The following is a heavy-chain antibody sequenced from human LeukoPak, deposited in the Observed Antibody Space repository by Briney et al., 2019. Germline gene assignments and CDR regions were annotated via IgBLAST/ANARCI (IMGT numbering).Heavy chain of an antibody. CDR1: GGSISSSSYY. V-gene: IGHV4-39*07. D-gene: IGHD1-26*01. Sequence: SETLSLTCTVSGGSISSSSYYWGWIRQPPGKGLEWIGSIYYSGSTYYNPPLKSRVTISVDTSKNQFSLKLSSVTAADTAVYYCARDGRVSPYYGMDVWGQGTTVTVSS. J-gene: IGHJ6*02. CDR2: IYYSGST. CDR3: ARDGRVSPYYGMDV.